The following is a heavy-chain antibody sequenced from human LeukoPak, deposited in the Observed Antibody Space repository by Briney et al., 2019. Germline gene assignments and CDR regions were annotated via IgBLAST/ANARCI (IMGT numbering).Heavy chain of an antibody. Sequence: GGSLRLSCAASGFTFSSYSMNWVRQAPGKGLEWVSSISSSSSYIYYADSVKGRFTISRDNAKNTLYLRMNRLRADDTAVYYCARDRSQEFDPWGQGTLVTVSS. CDR3: ARDRSQEFDP. CDR1: GFTFSSYS. CDR2: ISSSSSYI. V-gene: IGHV3-21*01. J-gene: IGHJ5*02. D-gene: IGHD3-10*01.